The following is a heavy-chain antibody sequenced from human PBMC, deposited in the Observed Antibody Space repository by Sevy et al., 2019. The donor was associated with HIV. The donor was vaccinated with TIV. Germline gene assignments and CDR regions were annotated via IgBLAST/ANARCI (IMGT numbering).Heavy chain of an antibody. Sequence: ASVKVSCKASGNTFTVYFVYWVRQAPGQGLEWMGWINPNSGDTNYAQNFQGRVTMTSDASISTAYMELSSLTSDDTAVYYCASGVTIFGVDYYFQHWGQSALVTVSS. D-gene: IGHD3-3*01. CDR2: INPNSGDT. CDR1: GNTFTVYF. J-gene: IGHJ1*01. V-gene: IGHV1-2*02. CDR3: ASGVTIFGVDYYFQH.